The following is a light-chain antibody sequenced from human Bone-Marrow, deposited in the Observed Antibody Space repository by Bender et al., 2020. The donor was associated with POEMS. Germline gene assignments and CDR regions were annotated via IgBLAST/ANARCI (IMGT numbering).Light chain of an antibody. Sequence: SYELTQPPSVSVAPGETARITCGGDDIGRRSVHWYQQKPGQAPVLVIYDDDDRPSGIPERLSGSNSGNTATLTINRVEVGDEADYYCQVWDRTTDHRVFGGGTKLTAL. J-gene: IGLJ3*02. CDR3: QVWDRTTDHRV. V-gene: IGLV3-21*04. CDR2: DDD. CDR1: DIGRRS.